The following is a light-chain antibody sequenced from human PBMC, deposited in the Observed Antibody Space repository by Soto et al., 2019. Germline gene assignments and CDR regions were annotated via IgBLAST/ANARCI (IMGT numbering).Light chain of an antibody. CDR2: DAS. CDR1: QDIRNY. V-gene: IGKV1-9*01. J-gene: IGKJ4*01. Sequence: IQLTQSPSSLSASLGDRVTVTCRASQDIRNYLAWYQQKPGKAPKLLICDASTLYSGVPSRFSGSGSGTDFTLTISGLQPEDFAAYYCQQLRSYPSTFGGGTRWIS. CDR3: QQLRSYPST.